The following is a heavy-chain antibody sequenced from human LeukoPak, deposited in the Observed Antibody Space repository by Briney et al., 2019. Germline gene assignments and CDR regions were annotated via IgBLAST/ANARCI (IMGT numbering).Heavy chain of an antibody. CDR2: IENNGRST. Sequence: GGSLRLSCEASGFTFNNYWMHWVSQAPGKGLVWVSHIENNGRSTNYADSVKGRFTISRDNTRNTLSLQMNSLKTEDTAVYYCTTDRRWGQGTLVTVSS. V-gene: IGHV3-74*01. CDR3: TTDRR. CDR1: GFTFNNYW. J-gene: IGHJ4*02.